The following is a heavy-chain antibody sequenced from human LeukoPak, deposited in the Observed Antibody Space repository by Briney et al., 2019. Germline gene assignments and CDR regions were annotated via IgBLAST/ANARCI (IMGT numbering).Heavy chain of an antibody. Sequence: SETLSLTCTVSGGSISSGSYYWNWIRQPAGKGLEWIGRIYTSGSTNYNPSLESRVTISVDTSKDHFSLKLSSVTAADTAVHYCARASPPYDFPDYWGQGTLVTVSS. D-gene: IGHD3-3*01. CDR3: ARASPPYDFPDY. CDR2: IYTSGST. CDR1: GGSISSGSYY. V-gene: IGHV4-61*02. J-gene: IGHJ4*02.